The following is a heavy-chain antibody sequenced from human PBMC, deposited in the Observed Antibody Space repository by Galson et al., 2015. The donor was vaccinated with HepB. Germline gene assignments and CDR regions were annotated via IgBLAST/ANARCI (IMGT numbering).Heavy chain of an antibody. CDR1: GFTFSSYG. V-gene: IGHV3-30*18. CDR3: AKYHRGWLQSPGPLFDY. J-gene: IGHJ4*02. CDR2: ISYDGSNK. Sequence: SLRLSCAASGFTFSSYGMHWVRQAPGKGLEWVAVISYDGSNKYYADSVKGRFTISRDNSKNTLYLQMNSLRAEDTAVYYCAKYHRGWLQSPGPLFDYWGQGTLVTVSS. D-gene: IGHD5-24*01.